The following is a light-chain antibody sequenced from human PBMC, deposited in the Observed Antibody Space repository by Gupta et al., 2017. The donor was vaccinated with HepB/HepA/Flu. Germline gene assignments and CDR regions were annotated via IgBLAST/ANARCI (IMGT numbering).Light chain of an antibody. CDR2: KAS. CDR3: QQYNSYPWA. V-gene: IGKV1-5*03. CDR1: QSISTW. J-gene: IGKJ1*01. Sequence: DIQMTQSPSTLSASVGDRVTITCRASQSISTWVAWYQQKPGKAPNLLIYKASSLKTGVPSRFSGSGCGTEFTLTISSLQHDEFATYYCQQYNSYPWAFGQGTKVEMK.